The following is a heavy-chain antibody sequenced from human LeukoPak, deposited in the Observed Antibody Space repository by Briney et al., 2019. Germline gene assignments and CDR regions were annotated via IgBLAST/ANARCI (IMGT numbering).Heavy chain of an antibody. D-gene: IGHD3-16*01. V-gene: IGHV3-64D*06. J-gene: IGHJ3*02. Sequence: PLRISSSASGIPHRDYARHLTRPAPSHGLEYVSGLSHDGRNTHYADSVKGRLIISRDNSKITLYLQMSSLKIEDTAVYYCVKTMVVFGGLIRTDAFDIWGQGTMVTVS. CDR2: LSHDGRNT. CDR1: GIPHRDYA. CDR3: VKTMVVFGGLIRTDAFDI.